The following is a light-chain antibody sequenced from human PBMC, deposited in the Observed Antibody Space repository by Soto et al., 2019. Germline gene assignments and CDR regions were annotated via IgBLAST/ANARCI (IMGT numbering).Light chain of an antibody. V-gene: IGLV2-14*01. J-gene: IGLJ3*02. CDR3: ISYTTSNTWV. Sequence: QSALTQPASVAGSLGQSITLSCTGTSSDIAIYNYVSWYQHHPGRVPKLMIYEVSNRPSGVSHRFSGSRSGNTASLTISGLQSEDEADYYCISYTTSNTWVFGGGTKLTVL. CDR1: SSDIAIYNY. CDR2: EVS.